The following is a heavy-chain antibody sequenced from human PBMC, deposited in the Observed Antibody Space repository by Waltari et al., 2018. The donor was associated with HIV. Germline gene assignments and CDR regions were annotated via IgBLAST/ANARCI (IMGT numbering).Heavy chain of an antibody. CDR2: MRGIGTKT. J-gene: IGHJ2*01. CDR1: GFNLSNTYA. D-gene: IGHD3-10*01. V-gene: IGHV3-23*01. CDR3: AKRFNAIRGLQWSFDL. Sequence: DVQRLESGGGLIKPGGSLRLSCAASGFNLSNTYAMRWVRQGPATGRAWFSGMRGIGTKTYYADSVKWRFITPRDNSKNLIFLQMNRLRADVTVVYYCAKRFNAIRGLQWSFDLWGRGTLVTVSS.